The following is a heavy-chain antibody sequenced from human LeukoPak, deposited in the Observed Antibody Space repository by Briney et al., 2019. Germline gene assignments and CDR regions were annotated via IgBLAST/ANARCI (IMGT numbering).Heavy chain of an antibody. CDR1: GGSISNYY. D-gene: IGHD3-10*01. CDR2: IYYSGST. Sequence: SETLSLTCTVSGGSISNYYWSWIRQPPGKGLEWIGYIYYSGSTNYNPSLKSRVTISVDTSKNQFSLKLSSVTAADTAVYYCARATGYGSGSYNDYWGQGTLVTVSS. J-gene: IGHJ4*02. V-gene: IGHV4-59*01. CDR3: ARATGYGSGSYNDY.